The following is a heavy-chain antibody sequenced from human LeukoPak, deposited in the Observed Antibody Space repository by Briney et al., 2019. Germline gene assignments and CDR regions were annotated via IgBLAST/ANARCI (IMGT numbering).Heavy chain of an antibody. V-gene: IGHV1-3*01. D-gene: IGHD6-19*01. CDR1: GYTFTSYA. J-gene: IGHJ4*02. CDR3: ARSRAIGSGWPGNY. Sequence: ASVKVSCKASGYTFTSYAMHWVRQAPGQRLEWMGWINAGNGNTKYSQKFQGRVTITRDISASTAYMELSSLRSEDTAVYYCARSRAIGSGWPGNYWGQGTLVTVSS. CDR2: INAGNGNT.